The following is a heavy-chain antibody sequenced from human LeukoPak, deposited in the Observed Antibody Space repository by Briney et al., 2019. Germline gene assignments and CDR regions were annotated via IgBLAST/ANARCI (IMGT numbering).Heavy chain of an antibody. CDR1: GGSIGSYY. D-gene: IGHD3-10*01. V-gene: IGHV4-4*07. J-gene: IGHJ4*02. Sequence: SETLSLTCSVSGGSIGSYYWSWIRQPAGKGLEWIGRIYNTGSTSYNPSLKSRVTMSVDTSKNQFSLKLSSVTAADTAVYYCARSLGVQLGSSYFDYWGQGTQVTVSS. CDR3: ARSLGVQLGSSYFDY. CDR2: IYNTGST.